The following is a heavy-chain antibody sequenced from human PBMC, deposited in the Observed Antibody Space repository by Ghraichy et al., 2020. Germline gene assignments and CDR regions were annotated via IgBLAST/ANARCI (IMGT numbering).Heavy chain of an antibody. CDR3: ARAVPRGQSGVGWFFDL. D-gene: IGHD5-12*01. J-gene: IGHJ2*01. V-gene: IGHV1-18*01. CDR1: GYTFIRYG. CDR2: ISPYNGDT. Sequence: ASVKVSCKASGYTFIRYGISWVRQAPGQGLEWMGWISPYNGDTHYAQNFQGRVTVTMDTSTTTAYMELRSLRSDDTAIYFCARAVPRGQSGVGWFFDLWGRGTPVTVSS.